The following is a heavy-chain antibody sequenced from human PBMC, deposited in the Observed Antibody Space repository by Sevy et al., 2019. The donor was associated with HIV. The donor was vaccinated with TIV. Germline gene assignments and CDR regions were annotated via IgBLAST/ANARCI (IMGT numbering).Heavy chain of an antibody. CDR2: ISGRHGTP. CDR1: GFTFTSYA. CDR3: AKSEWRHIGFCTRSSCYPFDY. Sequence: GGSLRLSCAASGFTFTSYAMSWVRQAPGKGLEWVSSISGRHGTPYYGDSVKGRFTISRDNSKKSLYLQMSSLRAEDTDVYYCAKSEWRHIGFCTRSSCYPFDYWGQGTLVTVSS. D-gene: IGHD2-2*01. J-gene: IGHJ4*02. V-gene: IGHV3-23*01.